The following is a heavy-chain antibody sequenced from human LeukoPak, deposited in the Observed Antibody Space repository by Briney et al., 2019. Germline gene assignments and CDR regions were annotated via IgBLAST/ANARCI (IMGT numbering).Heavy chain of an antibody. CDR1: GFTFSSYW. Sequence: GGSLRLSCAASGFTFSSYWMHWVRQAPGKGLVWVSRINGDGSSTSYADSVKGRFTISRDNAKNTLYLQMNSLRAEDTAVYYCARDRGYVMDGWGQGTTVTVSS. CDR2: INGDGSST. V-gene: IGHV3-74*01. D-gene: IGHD5-24*01. J-gene: IGHJ6*02. CDR3: ARDRGYVMDG.